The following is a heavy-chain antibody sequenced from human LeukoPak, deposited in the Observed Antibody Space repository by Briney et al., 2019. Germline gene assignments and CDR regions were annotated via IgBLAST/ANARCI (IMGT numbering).Heavy chain of an antibody. CDR2: IYSAGST. J-gene: IGHJ5*02. CDR1: GFTVSSSY. V-gene: IGHV3-53*01. CDR3: ARDSPDRRYSSSWIDH. D-gene: IGHD6-13*01. Sequence: GGSLRLSCAASGFTVSSSYMSWVRQAPGKGLEWVSVIYSAGSTYYADSVKGRFTISRDNSKNTLYLQMNSLRAEATAVYYCARDSPDRRYSSSWIDHWGQGTLVTVSS.